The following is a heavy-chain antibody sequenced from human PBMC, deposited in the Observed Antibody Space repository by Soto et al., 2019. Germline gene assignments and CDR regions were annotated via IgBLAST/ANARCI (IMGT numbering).Heavy chain of an antibody. CDR3: AKTAFTIFGVVGYYFDY. V-gene: IGHV3-23*01. CDR1: GFTFSSYA. J-gene: IGHJ4*02. D-gene: IGHD3-3*01. Sequence: EVQLLESGGGLVQPGGSLRLSCAASGFTFSSYAMSWVRQAPGKGLEWVSAISGSGGSTYYADSVKGRFTISRDNSKNTLDLQMNSLRAEDTAVYYCAKTAFTIFGVVGYYFDYWGQGTLVTVSS. CDR2: ISGSGGST.